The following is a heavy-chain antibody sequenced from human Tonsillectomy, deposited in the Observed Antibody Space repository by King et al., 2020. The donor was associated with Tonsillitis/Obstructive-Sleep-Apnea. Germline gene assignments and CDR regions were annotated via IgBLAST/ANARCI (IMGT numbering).Heavy chain of an antibody. CDR3: TRTPADSVMDV. J-gene: IGHJ6*02. D-gene: IGHD2-15*01. Sequence: VQLVESGGGVVQPGRSLRLSCAASGFTFSKFGLHWVRQAPGKGLEWVAIIPYAGSNKYYADSVKGRFTISRDNSKNALYLQMNSLRADDTAVYYCTRTPADSVMDVWGQGTTVTVSS. V-gene: IGHV3-30*04. CDR1: GFTFSKFG. CDR2: IPYAGSNK.